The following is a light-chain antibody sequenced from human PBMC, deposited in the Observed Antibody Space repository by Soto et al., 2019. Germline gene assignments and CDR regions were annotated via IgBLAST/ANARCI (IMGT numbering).Light chain of an antibody. CDR2: DAS. J-gene: IGKJ1*01. CDR1: QSVSSY. CDR3: QQRRNWPQT. Sequence: VLTQSPATLSLSPGERATLSCRASQSVSSYLAWYQQKPGQAPRLLIYDASNRATGIPARFSGSGSGTDFALTISSLEPEDFAVYYCQQRRNWPQTFGQGTKVDIK. V-gene: IGKV3-11*01.